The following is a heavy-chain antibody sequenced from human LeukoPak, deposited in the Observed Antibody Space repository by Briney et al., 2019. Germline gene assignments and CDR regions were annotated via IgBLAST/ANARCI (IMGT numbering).Heavy chain of an antibody. Sequence: GGSLRLSCAASGFTFSNYAMSWVRQAPGKGLEWVSALSGSGGSTYYADSVKGRFTISRDNAKNSVYLQMNSLRVEDTAVYYCASPERAYHFDYWGQGTLVTVSS. J-gene: IGHJ4*02. V-gene: IGHV3-23*01. CDR1: GFTFSNYA. D-gene: IGHD5-24*01. CDR2: LSGSGGST. CDR3: ASPERAYHFDY.